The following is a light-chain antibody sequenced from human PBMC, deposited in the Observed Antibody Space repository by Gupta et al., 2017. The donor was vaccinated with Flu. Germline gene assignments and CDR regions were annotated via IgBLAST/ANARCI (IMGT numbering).Light chain of an antibody. CDR3: QQYGSSPPLT. Sequence: EIALTQSPGTLSLSPGERATLSCRASQSVSSTYLAWYQQRPGQAPRLLIYDASSRATGIPDRFSGSGSGTDFTLTISRLEPEDFAVYYCQQYGSSPPLTFGGGTKVEIK. CDR1: QSVSSTY. V-gene: IGKV3-20*01. J-gene: IGKJ4*01. CDR2: DAS.